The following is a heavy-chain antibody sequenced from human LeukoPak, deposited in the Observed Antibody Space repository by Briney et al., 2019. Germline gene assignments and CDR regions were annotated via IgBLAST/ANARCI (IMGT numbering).Heavy chain of an antibody. CDR3: ARALRGYYYYYYGMDV. CDR1: GGSFSGYY. V-gene: IGHV4-34*01. CDR2: INHSGST. J-gene: IGHJ6*02. D-gene: IGHD4-17*01. Sequence: SETLSLTCAVYGGSFSGYYWSWIRQPPGKGLEWIGEINHSGSTNYNPSLKSRVTISVDTSKNQFSLKLGSVTAADTAVYYCARALRGYYYYYYGMDVWGQGTTVTVSS.